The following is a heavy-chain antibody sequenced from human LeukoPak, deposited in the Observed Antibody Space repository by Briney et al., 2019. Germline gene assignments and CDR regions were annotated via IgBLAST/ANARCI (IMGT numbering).Heavy chain of an antibody. CDR2: INHSGST. V-gene: IGHV4-34*01. D-gene: IGHD5-24*01. J-gene: IGHJ4*02. Sequence: SETLSLTCAVYGGSFSGYYWSWIRQPPGKGLDWIGEINHSGSTNYNPSLKSRVTISVDTSKNQFSLKLSSVTAADTAVYYCARGSEMATREFDYWGQGTLVTVSS. CDR3: ARGSEMATREFDY. CDR1: GGSFSGYY.